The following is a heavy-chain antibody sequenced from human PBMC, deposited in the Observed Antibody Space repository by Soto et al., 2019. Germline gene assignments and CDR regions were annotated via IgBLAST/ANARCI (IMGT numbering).Heavy chain of an antibody. CDR1: GYTLTELS. Sequence: QVQLVQSGAEVKKPGASVKVSCKVSGYTLTELSMHWVRQAPGKGLEWMGGFDPEDGETIYAQKFQGRVTRTEDTSTDTAYMERSSLRSEDTAVYYCATLAAAGTHYYYGMDVWGQGTTVTVSS. D-gene: IGHD6-13*01. CDR3: ATLAAAGTHYYYGMDV. CDR2: FDPEDGET. V-gene: IGHV1-24*01. J-gene: IGHJ6*02.